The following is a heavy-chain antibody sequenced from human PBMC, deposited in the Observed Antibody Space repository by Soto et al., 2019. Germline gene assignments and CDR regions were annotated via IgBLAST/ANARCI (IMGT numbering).Heavy chain of an antibody. J-gene: IGHJ4*02. CDR1: GFSFSSYS. V-gene: IGHV3-48*01. Sequence: EAQLVESGGGLVQPGGSLRLSCAASGFSFSSYSMNWVRQAPGKGLEWVSYISRSSNTINYADSVKGRFTISRDNAKNSLFLQMNSLRAEDTAVYYCARDREYCSGDKCYETGSAYWGQGTLVTVSS. CDR3: ARDREYCSGDKCYETGSAY. D-gene: IGHD2-15*01. CDR2: ISRSSNTI.